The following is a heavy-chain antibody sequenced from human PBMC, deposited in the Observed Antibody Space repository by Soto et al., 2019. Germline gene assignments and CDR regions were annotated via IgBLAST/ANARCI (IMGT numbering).Heavy chain of an antibody. CDR1: EFTFSDYS. V-gene: IGHV3-23*01. Sequence: GGSLRLSCGASEFTFSDYSMSWVRQAPGKGLEWVSAISGSGDSTYYADSVEGRFTISRDNSKNTLYLQVSSLRAEDTAIYYCAKDRHIVSPAPDYWGQGTLVTVSS. CDR2: ISGSGDST. D-gene: IGHD2-21*01. J-gene: IGHJ4*02. CDR3: AKDRHIVSPAPDY.